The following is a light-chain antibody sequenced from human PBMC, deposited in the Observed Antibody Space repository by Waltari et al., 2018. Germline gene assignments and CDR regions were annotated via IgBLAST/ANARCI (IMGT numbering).Light chain of an antibody. V-gene: IGLV3-19*01. CDR2: GQD. Sequence: SSELTQDPTVSVALGQTVRITCQGDSRRRYSARWYQQRPGQAPVLVFYGQDHRPPGIPDRFSGSTSGDTATLTITGTQAEDEADYYCLSRDISSTRFFGGGTRLTV. CDR3: LSRDISSTRF. CDR1: SRRRYS. J-gene: IGLJ2*01.